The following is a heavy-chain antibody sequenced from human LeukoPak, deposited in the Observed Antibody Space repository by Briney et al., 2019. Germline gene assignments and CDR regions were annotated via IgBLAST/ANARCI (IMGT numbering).Heavy chain of an antibody. CDR1: GYTLTELS. V-gene: IGHV1-24*01. CDR2: SDPEDGET. D-gene: IGHD4-17*01. J-gene: IGHJ4*02. Sequence: ASVKVSCKVSGYTLTELSMHWVRQAPGKGLEWMGGSDPEDGETIYAQKFQGRATMTEDTSTDTAYMELSSLRSEDTAVYYCATGNYGDYPYYFDYWGQGTLVTVSS. CDR3: ATGNYGDYPYYFDY.